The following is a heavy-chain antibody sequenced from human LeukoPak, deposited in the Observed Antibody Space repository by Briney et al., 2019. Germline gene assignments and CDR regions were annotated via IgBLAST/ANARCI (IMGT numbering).Heavy chain of an antibody. CDR1: GFTFSSYG. CDR3: AKDPRYSSGWGVRYYYYGMDV. V-gene: IGHV3-30*18. J-gene: IGHJ6*02. Sequence: GGSLRLSCAASGFTFSSYGMHWVRQAPGKGLEWVAVISYDGSNKYYADSVKGRFTISRDNSKDTLYLQMNSLRAEDTAVYYCAKDPRYSSGWGVRYYYYGMDVWGQGTTVTVSS. CDR2: ISYDGSNK. D-gene: IGHD6-19*01.